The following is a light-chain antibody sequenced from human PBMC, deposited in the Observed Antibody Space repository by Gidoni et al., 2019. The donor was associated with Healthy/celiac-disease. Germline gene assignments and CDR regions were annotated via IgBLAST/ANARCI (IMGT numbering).Light chain of an antibody. J-gene: IGLJ1*01. CDR3: CSYAGSYV. CDR1: SSDVGGYNY. V-gene: IGLV2-11*01. Sequence: QSALPQPRSVSGPPGQSVTISCTGTSSDVGGYNYVYWYPQHPGKPTKLMIYDVSKRPPGVPDRFSGSKSGNTASLTISGLQAEDEADYYCCSYAGSYVFGTGTKVTVL. CDR2: DVS.